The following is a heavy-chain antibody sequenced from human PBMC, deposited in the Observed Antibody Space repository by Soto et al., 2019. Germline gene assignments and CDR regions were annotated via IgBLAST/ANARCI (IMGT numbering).Heavy chain of an antibody. CDR2: ISYDGSNK. CDR1: GFTFSSYA. V-gene: IGHV3-30-3*01. Sequence: QVQLVESGGGVVQPGRSLRLSCAASGFTFSSYAMHWVRQAPGKGLEWVAVISYDGSNKYYADSVKGRFTISRDNSKNTLYRQMNSLRAEDTAVYYCARDSRGRKQQLVPDDYWGQGTLVTVSS. J-gene: IGHJ4*02. D-gene: IGHD6-13*01. CDR3: ARDSRGRKQQLVPDDY.